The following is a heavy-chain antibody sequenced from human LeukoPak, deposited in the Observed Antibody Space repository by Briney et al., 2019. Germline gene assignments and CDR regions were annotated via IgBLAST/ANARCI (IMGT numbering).Heavy chain of an antibody. CDR3: ARDQVYSYGSPGVEVGWFEP. CDR2: INPSGGST. V-gene: IGHV1-46*01. J-gene: IGHJ5*02. D-gene: IGHD5-18*01. Sequence: ASVKVSCKASGYTFTSYYMHWVRQAPGQGLEWKGIINPSGGSTSYAQKFQGRVTMTRDTSTSTVYMELSSLRSEDTAVYYCARDQVYSYGSPGVEVGWFEPWGQGTLVTVSS. CDR1: GYTFTSYY.